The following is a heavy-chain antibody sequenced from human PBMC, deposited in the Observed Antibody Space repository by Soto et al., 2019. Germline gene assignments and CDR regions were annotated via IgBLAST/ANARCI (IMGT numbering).Heavy chain of an antibody. D-gene: IGHD5-12*01. CDR3: ASIPHSAGYDSGY. Sequence: ASVKVSCKVSGYTLTELSMHWVRQAPGKGLEWMGGFDPEDGETIYAQKFQGRVTITADKSTSTAYMELSSLRSEDTAVYYCASIPHSAGYDSGYWGQGTLVTVSS. V-gene: IGHV1-24*01. J-gene: IGHJ4*02. CDR2: FDPEDGET. CDR1: GYTLTELS.